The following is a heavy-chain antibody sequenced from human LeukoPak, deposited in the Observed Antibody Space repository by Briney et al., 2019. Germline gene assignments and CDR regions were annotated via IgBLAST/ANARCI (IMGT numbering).Heavy chain of an antibody. CDR1: GGSISSYY. CDR2: IYYSGST. Sequence: PSETLSLTCTVSGGSISSYYWSWIRQPPGKGLEWIGYIYYSGSTNYNPSLKSRVTISVDTSKNQFSLKLSSVTAADTAVYYCAREVGKMDAFDIWGQGTMVTVSS. CDR3: AREVGKMDAFDI. V-gene: IGHV4-59*01. D-gene: IGHD3-10*01. J-gene: IGHJ3*02.